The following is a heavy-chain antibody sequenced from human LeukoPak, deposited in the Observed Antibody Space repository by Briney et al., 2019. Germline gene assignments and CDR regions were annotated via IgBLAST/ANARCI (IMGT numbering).Heavy chain of an antibody. Sequence: SVKVSCKASGGTFSSYTISWVRQAPGQGLEWMGGIIPISGTANYAQKFQGRVTITADESTSTAYMELSSLRSEDTAVYYCARDCSSTSCYRGPFNWFDPWGQGTLVTVSS. J-gene: IGHJ5*02. D-gene: IGHD2-2*01. CDR2: IIPISGTA. V-gene: IGHV1-69*13. CDR3: ARDCSSTSCYRGPFNWFDP. CDR1: GGTFSSYT.